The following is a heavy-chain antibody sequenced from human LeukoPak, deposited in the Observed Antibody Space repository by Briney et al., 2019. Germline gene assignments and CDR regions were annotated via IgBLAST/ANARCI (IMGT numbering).Heavy chain of an antibody. CDR2: INHSGST. CDR3: ARGQGEFDSSGYYRYYYYMDV. D-gene: IGHD3-22*01. V-gene: IGHV4-34*01. CDR1: GGSFSGYY. Sequence: SETLSLTCAVYGGSFSGYYWSWIRQPPGKGLEWIGEINHSGSTNYNPSLKSRVTISVDTSKNQFSPKLSSVTAADTAVYYCARGQGEFDSSGYYRYYYYMDVWGKGTTVTVSS. J-gene: IGHJ6*03.